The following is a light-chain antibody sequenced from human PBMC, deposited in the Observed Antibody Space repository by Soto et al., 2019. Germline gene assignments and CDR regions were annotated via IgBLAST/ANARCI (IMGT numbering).Light chain of an antibody. CDR1: QSVGSS. V-gene: IGKV3-11*01. J-gene: IGKJ2*01. Sequence: EIVLTQSPATLSLSPGERATLSCRASQSVGSSLAWYQQKYGQAPRLLIYDASNRATGIPGRFSGSGSGTDFTLTISSLEPEDFSVYYCQQRSNGPYTFGRGTKLDIK. CDR2: DAS. CDR3: QQRSNGPYT.